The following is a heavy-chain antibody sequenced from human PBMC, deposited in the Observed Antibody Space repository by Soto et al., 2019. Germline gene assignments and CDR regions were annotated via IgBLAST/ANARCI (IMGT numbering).Heavy chain of an antibody. J-gene: IGHJ6*02. CDR2: ISSSSSYI. V-gene: IGHV3-21*01. CDR1: GFTFSSYS. Sequence: PGGSLRLSCGASGFTFSSYSMNWVRQAPGKGLEWVSSISSSSSYIYYADSVKGRFTISRDNAKNSLYLQMNSLRAEDTAVYYCARENVAQAGMDVWGQGTTVTVSS. CDR3: ARENVAQAGMDV. D-gene: IGHD2-15*01.